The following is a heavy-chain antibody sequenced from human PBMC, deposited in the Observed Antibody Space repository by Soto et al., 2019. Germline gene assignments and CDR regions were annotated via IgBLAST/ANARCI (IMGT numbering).Heavy chain of an antibody. D-gene: IGHD3-10*01. CDR2: IRNRPNSYTT. CDR1: GFTFSDHY. J-gene: IGHJ4*02. Sequence: EVQLVESGGGLVQPGGSLRLSCAASGFTFSDHYMDWVRQAPGKGLEWVGRIRNRPNSYTTQYAASVKGRFAVLRDDSENLVYLQMNGLKTEDTAVYYCVRDSGRGFYFDYWGQGAQVTVSS. CDR3: VRDSGRGFYFDY. V-gene: IGHV3-72*01.